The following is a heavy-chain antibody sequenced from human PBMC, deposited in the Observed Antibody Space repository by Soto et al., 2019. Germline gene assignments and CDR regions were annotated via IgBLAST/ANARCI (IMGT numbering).Heavy chain of an antibody. V-gene: IGHV3-30*18. Sequence: QVQLVESGGGVVQPGRSLRLSCAASGFSFSGYGIHWVRLAPGKGLEWVAVISYDGSNKYYADSVKGRFTISRDNSKNTLYLQMNSLRVEDTAVYYCAKDLEATLDYGGQGTLVTVSS. J-gene: IGHJ4*02. CDR3: AKDLEATLDY. CDR1: GFSFSGYG. CDR2: ISYDGSNK. D-gene: IGHD1-1*01.